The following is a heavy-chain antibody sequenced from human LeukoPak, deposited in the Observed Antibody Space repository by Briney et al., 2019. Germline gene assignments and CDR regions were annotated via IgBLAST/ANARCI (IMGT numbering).Heavy chain of an antibody. CDR2: IWYDGSNK. Sequence: GGSLRLSCAASGFTFSSYGMHWVRQAPGKGLEWVADIWYDGSNKYYADSVKGRFTISRDNSKNTLYLQMNSLRAEDTAVYYCARDGYDSSGYDAFDIWGQGTMVTVSS. J-gene: IGHJ3*02. CDR3: ARDGYDSSGYDAFDI. CDR1: GFTFSSYG. D-gene: IGHD3-22*01. V-gene: IGHV3-33*01.